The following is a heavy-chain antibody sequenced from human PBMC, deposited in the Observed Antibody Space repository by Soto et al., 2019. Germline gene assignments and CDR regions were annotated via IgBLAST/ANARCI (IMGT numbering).Heavy chain of an antibody. CDR2: ITSTSTYL. V-gene: IGHV3-21*01. Sequence: EVQLVESGGGLVRPGGSLRLSCAASGFTFSSYTMHWVRQAPGKGLEWVSSITSTSTYLYYTDSLKGRFTISRDNANNSLFLQMNNLGPGDTAVYYCARDGARDRGDKGFDFWGQGTVVTVSS. CDR1: GFTFSSYT. CDR3: ARDGARDRGDKGFDF. D-gene: IGHD2-21*02. J-gene: IGHJ4*02.